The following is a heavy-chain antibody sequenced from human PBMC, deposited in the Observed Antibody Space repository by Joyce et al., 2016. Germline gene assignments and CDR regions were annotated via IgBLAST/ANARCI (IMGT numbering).Heavy chain of an antibody. J-gene: IGHJ6*03. D-gene: IGHD2-2*01. CDR2: IKPRTDDT. V-gene: IGHV1-2*06. CDR1: GYIFSDFY. Sequence: LLQSGAEVKKPGASVKVSCQVSGYIFSDFYIHWVRQAPGQGLEWVGRIKPRTDDTKSTQKFQGRVTMTADTSISTVYMDLSRLTSDDTAVYYCAREKVEPAALYYYFYYMDVWGKGTTVTVSS. CDR3: AREKVEPAALYYYFYYMDV.